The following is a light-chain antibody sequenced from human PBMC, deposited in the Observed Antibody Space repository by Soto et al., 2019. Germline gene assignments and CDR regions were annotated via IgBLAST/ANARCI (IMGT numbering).Light chain of an antibody. CDR1: SGSISSNY. Sequence: NFMLTQPHSGSESPGKTVTISCTRSSGSISSNYVQWYQQRPRSAPTPVIYEDSQRPSGVPDRFSGSIDSSSNSASLTISRLKTEDEAGCYCQSFDINNVVFGGGTTDTVL. J-gene: IGLJ2*01. CDR3: QSFDINNVV. CDR2: EDS. V-gene: IGLV6-57*03.